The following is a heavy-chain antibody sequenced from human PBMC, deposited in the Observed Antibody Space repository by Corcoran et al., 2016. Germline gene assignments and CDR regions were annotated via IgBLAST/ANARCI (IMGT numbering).Heavy chain of an antibody. CDR1: GFTFSSYG. V-gene: IGHV3-30*18. CDR2: ISYDGSNK. CDR3: AKDHPTMGSMDV. J-gene: IGHJ6*02. Sequence: QVQLVESGGGVVQPGRSLRLSCAASGFTFSSYGMHWVRQAPGKGLEWVAVISYDGSNKYYADSVKGRFTISRDNSKNTLYLQMNSLGAEDTAVDYCAKDHPTMGSMDVWGQGTTVTVSS. D-gene: IGHD1-26*01.